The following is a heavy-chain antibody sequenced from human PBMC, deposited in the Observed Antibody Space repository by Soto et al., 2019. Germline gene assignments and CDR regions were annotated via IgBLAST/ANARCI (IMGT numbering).Heavy chain of an antibody. Sequence: EVQLVESGGGLVQPGGSLRLSCAASGFTFSTYSMNWVRQAPGKGLEWISYITTSSSTIYYADSVKGRFTISRDNAKTSLYLQMNSLRVEDKAVYYCARRAVWGQGTTVTVS. V-gene: IGHV3-48*01. CDR3: ARRAV. CDR2: ITTSSSTI. J-gene: IGHJ6*02. CDR1: GFTFSTYS.